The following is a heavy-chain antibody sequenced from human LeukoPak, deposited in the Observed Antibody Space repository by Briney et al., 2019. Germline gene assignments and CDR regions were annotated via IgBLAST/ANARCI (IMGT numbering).Heavy chain of an antibody. V-gene: IGHV4-31*03. CDR2: IHYSGST. CDR1: GXSISSDEDY. CDR3: ARQRSYNWHFDL. Sequence: PSETLSLTCTVSGXSISSDEDYWSWIRQHPGKGLEWIGYIHYSGSTYYNPSLKSRLTISVDTSKNQFSLKLSSVTAADTAVYYCARQRSYNWHFDLWGRGTLVTVSS. J-gene: IGHJ2*01. D-gene: IGHD3-10*01.